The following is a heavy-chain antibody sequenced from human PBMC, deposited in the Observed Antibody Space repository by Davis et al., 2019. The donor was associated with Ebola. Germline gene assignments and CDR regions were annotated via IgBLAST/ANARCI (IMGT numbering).Heavy chain of an antibody. Sequence: GESLKISCAASGFIFTNFAMNWVRQAPGKGLEWASGITGSGTTTFYTDSVKGRFTISRDNSKNTLFLQMSSLRAEDTAVYYCATTLGRGTSSSGGVYWGQGTLVTVSS. D-gene: IGHD6-6*01. CDR3: ATTLGRGTSSSGGVY. CDR2: ITGSGTTT. CDR1: GFIFTNFA. J-gene: IGHJ4*02. V-gene: IGHV3-23*01.